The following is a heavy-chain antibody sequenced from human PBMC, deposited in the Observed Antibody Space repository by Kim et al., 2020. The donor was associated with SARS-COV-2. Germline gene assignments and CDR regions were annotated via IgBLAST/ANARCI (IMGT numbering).Heavy chain of an antibody. CDR3: ASCTIFELVGAFDI. J-gene: IGHJ3*02. D-gene: IGHD3-3*01. Sequence: GESLKISCKGSGYSFTSYWIGWVRQMPGKGLEWMGIIYPGDSDTRYSPSFQGHVTISADKSISTVYLQWSSLKASDTAMYYCASCTIFELVGAFDIWGQGTMVTVSS. CDR2: IYPGDSDT. V-gene: IGHV5-51*01. CDR1: GYSFTSYW.